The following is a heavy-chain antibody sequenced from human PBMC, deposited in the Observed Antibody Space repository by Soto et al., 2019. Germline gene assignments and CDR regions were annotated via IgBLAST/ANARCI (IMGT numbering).Heavy chain of an antibody. CDR3: GRSPRYYYDSSGYSTFDY. CDR2: ISSNGGST. V-gene: IGHV3-64*01. Sequence: PGGSFIHSFAASGFTFSRDAMLWVRRAPGKGLECVSSISSNGGSTYYANSVKGRFTISRDNSKNTLYLQMGSLRAEDMAVYYCGRSPRYYYDSSGYSTFDYWGQGT. J-gene: IGHJ4*02. D-gene: IGHD3-22*01. CDR1: GFTFSRDA.